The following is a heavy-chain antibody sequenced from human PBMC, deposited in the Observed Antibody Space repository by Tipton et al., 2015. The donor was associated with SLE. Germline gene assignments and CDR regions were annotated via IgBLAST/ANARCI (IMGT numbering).Heavy chain of an antibody. V-gene: IGHV4-4*07. J-gene: IGHJ5*02. CDR1: GDAITNSY. CDR3: ARDMDALPSSSWSGIAH. CDR2: MYFSGVT. Sequence: LRLSCTVSGDAITNSYWSWIRQPVGKGLEWIGRMYFSGVTDYNPSLKSRLTMSIDTSRNQFSPKLNSVTAADTAVYYCARDMDALPSSSWSGIAHWGQGILVTVSS. D-gene: IGHD6-13*01.